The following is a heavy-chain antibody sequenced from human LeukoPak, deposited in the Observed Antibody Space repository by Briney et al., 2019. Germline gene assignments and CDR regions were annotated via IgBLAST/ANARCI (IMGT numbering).Heavy chain of an antibody. D-gene: IGHD3-10*01. V-gene: IGHV3-9*01. J-gene: IGHJ4*02. Sequence: GGSLRLSCAASGFTFDDYAMHWVRQAPGKGLEWVSGISWNSGSIGYADSVKGRFTISRDNAKNSLYLQMNSLRAEDTALYYCARGKEGFGETFDYWGQGTLVTVSS. CDR2: ISWNSGSI. CDR3: ARGKEGFGETFDY. CDR1: GFTFDDYA.